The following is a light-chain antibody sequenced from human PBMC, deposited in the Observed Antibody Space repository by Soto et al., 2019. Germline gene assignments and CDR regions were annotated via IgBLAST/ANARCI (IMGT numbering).Light chain of an antibody. J-gene: IGKJ4*01. CDR3: QQYKSFSLT. CDR2: KTS. Sequence: DIQMTQSPSTLSASVGDRVTITCRASQSIDSWLAWYQQKPGKAPKLLIYKTSNLESGVPSRFSGSGSGTEFSLTISSLQPDHFATYYCQQYKSFSLTFGGGTRVEVK. CDR1: QSIDSW. V-gene: IGKV1-5*03.